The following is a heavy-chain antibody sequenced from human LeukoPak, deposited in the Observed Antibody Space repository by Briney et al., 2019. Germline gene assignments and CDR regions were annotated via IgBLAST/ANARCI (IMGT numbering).Heavy chain of an antibody. J-gene: IGHJ4*02. D-gene: IGHD2-2*01. Sequence: GGSLRLSCAASGSTFSSYSMSWVRQAPGKGLEWVSAISGSGGSTYYADSVKGRFTISRDNSKNTLYLQMNSLRAEDTAVYYCAKGGTTGKYYFDYWGQGTLVTVSS. V-gene: IGHV3-23*01. CDR2: ISGSGGST. CDR1: GSTFSSYS. CDR3: AKGGTTGKYYFDY.